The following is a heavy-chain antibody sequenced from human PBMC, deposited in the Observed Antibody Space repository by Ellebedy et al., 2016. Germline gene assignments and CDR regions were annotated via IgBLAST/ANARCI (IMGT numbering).Heavy chain of an antibody. D-gene: IGHD3-22*01. Sequence: SETLSLXXTVTGGPVINAGAYWSWIRQPPGRGLEGIGHVYHSGSTKINPSLKSRVTMSVDTSKKEFSLKLNSVTTADTAVYFCARGLYFDSSGYHFWFDPWGQGALVTVSS. CDR3: ARGLYFDSSGYHFWFDP. CDR1: GGPVINAGAY. CDR2: VYHSGST. V-gene: IGHV4-61*08. J-gene: IGHJ5*02.